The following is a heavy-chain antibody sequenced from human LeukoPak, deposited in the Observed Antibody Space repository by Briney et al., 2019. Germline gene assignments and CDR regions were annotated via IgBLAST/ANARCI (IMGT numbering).Heavy chain of an antibody. Sequence: GGSLRLSCAASGFSFSSYWMHWVRQAPGKGLVWVSRINGDESSTRYADSVKGRLTISRDNAKNTLYLQMNSLRAEDTAVYYCVRGGLNALEAFDIWGQGTLVTVCS. CDR2: INGDESST. CDR1: GFSFSSYW. D-gene: IGHD1-1*01. J-gene: IGHJ3*02. CDR3: VRGGLNALEAFDI. V-gene: IGHV3-74*01.